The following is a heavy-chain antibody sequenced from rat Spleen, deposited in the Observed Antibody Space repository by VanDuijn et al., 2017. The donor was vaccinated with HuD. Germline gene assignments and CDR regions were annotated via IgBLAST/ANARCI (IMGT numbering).Heavy chain of an antibody. V-gene: IGHV5-25*01. J-gene: IGHJ3*01. CDR2: LSTGGGNT. Sequence: EVQLVESGGGLVQPGRSMKLSCAASGFTFINYYMAWVRQAPTKGLEWVASLSTGGGNTYYRDSVKGRFTISRDNAKSTLYLQMDSLRSEDTATYYCARDYSNYIGPLYNWFAYWGQGTLVTVSS. CDR3: ARDYSNYIGPLYNWFAY. D-gene: IGHD1-2*01. CDR1: GFTFINYY.